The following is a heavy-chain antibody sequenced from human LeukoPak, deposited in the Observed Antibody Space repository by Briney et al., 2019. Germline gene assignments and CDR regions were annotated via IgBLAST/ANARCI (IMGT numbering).Heavy chain of an antibody. J-gene: IGHJ3*02. Sequence: GGSLRLSCAASGFTVSSNYMSWVRQAPGKGLEWVSVIYSGGSTYYADSVKSRFTISRDNSKNTLYLQMNSLRAEDTAVYYCARAFPNYYDSSGYYPAFDIWGQGTMVTVSS. V-gene: IGHV3-53*01. CDR2: IYSGGST. D-gene: IGHD3-22*01. CDR1: GFTVSSNY. CDR3: ARAFPNYYDSSGYYPAFDI.